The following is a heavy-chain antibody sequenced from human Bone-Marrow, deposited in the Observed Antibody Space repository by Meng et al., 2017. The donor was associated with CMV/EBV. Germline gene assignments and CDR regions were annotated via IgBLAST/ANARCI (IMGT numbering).Heavy chain of an antibody. J-gene: IGHJ4*02. V-gene: IGHV1-8*02. D-gene: IGHD1-26*01. CDR1: GYTFTHYY. CDR3: ARGRVVAWVRIVGAMSY. CDR2: MNPNSGNT. Sequence: ASVKVSCKASGYTFTHYYMHWVRQAPGQGLEWMGWMNPNSGNTGYAQKFQGRVTMTRNTSISTAYMELSSLRSEDTAVYYCARGRVVAWVRIVGAMSYWGQGTLVTVSS.